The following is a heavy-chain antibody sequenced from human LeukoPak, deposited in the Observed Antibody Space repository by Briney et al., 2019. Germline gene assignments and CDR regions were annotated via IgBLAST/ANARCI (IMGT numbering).Heavy chain of an antibody. Sequence: GGSLRLSCAASGFTFSSYGMHWVRQAPGKGLEWVAVIWYDGSNKYYADSVKGRFTISRDDSKNTLYLQMNSLRVEDTAFYYCARDLAYSRLDYWGQGMLVTVSS. J-gene: IGHJ4*02. CDR1: GFTFSSYG. CDR2: IWYDGSNK. V-gene: IGHV3-33*01. CDR3: ARDLAYSRLDY. D-gene: IGHD5-18*01.